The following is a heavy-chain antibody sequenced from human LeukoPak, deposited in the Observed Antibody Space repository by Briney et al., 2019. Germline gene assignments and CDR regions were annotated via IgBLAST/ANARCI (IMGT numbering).Heavy chain of an antibody. CDR1: GITLSNSV. CDR2: ISTDGNNT. J-gene: IGHJ4*02. Sequence: GRSLRLSCAASGITLSNSVIHWVRQAPDEGLEWVALISTDGNNTPYADSVKGRFTISKDNSKNTVYLQMNSPTTEDTAIYYCAREGHTSGRAGCFDYWGQGTLVTVSS. V-gene: IGHV3-30*04. D-gene: IGHD3-22*01. CDR3: AREGHTSGRAGCFDY.